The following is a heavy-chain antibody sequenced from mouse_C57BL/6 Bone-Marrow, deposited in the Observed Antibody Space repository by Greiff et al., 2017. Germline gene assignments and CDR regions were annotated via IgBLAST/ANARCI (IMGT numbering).Heavy chain of an antibody. CDR3: TRERDYSRDYYAMDY. D-gene: IGHD2-13*01. V-gene: IGHV1-5*01. J-gene: IGHJ4*01. CDR1: GYTFTSYW. CDR2: IYPGNSDT. Sequence: VQLQQSGTVLARPGASVKMSCKTSGYTFTSYWMHWVKQRPGQGLEWIGAIYPGNSDTSYNQKFKGKAKLTAVTSASTAYMELSSLTNEDSTVXYCTRERDYSRDYYAMDYWGQGTSVTVSS.